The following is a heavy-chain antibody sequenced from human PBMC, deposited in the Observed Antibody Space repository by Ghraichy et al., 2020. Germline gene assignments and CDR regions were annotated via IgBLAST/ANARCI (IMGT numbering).Heavy chain of an antibody. CDR3: AKGGRITMIVVVEIDY. V-gene: IGHV3-23*01. D-gene: IGHD3-22*01. J-gene: IGHJ4*02. CDR1: GFTFSSYA. CDR2: ISGSGGST. Sequence: GGSLRLSCAASGFTFSSYAMSWVRQAPGKGLEWVSAISGSGGSTYYADSVKGRFTISRDNSKNTLYLQMNSLRAEDTAVYYCAKGGRITMIVVVEIDYWGQGTLVTVSS.